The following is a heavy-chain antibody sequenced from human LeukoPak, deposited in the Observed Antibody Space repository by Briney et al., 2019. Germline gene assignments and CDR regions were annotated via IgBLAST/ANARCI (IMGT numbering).Heavy chain of an antibody. CDR1: GGSISSGGYY. Sequence: SETLPLTCTVSGGSISSGGYYWSWIRQHPGKGLEWIGYIYYSGSTYYNPSLKSRVTISVDTSKNQFSLKLSSVTAADTAVYYCARVNPSYYYYGMDVWGQGTTVTVSS. J-gene: IGHJ6*02. D-gene: IGHD1-14*01. CDR2: IYYSGST. V-gene: IGHV4-31*03. CDR3: ARVNPSYYYYGMDV.